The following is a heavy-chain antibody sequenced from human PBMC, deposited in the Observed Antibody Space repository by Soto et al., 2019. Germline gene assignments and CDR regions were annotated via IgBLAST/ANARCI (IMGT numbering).Heavy chain of an antibody. Sequence: SETLSLTCAVYGGSFSDYYWSWIRQPPGKGLEWIGEINHSGSTNCNPSLKSRVSISVDTSKNQFSLRLTSVTAADTALYYCATMWSGYNSYWGHGSLVTVSS. CDR3: ATMWSGYNSY. CDR2: INHSGST. J-gene: IGHJ4*01. V-gene: IGHV4-34*01. CDR1: GGSFSDYY. D-gene: IGHD6-25*01.